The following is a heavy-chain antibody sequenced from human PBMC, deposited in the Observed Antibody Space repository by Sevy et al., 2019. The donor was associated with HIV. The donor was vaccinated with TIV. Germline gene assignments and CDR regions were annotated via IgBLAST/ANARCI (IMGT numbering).Heavy chain of an antibody. Sequence: FSRSGPTLVNPTLTLTLTCTFSGFSLSTSGMCVSWIRQPPGKALEWLALIDWDDDKYYSTSLKTRLTISKDTSKNQVVLTMTNMDPVDTATYFCARIRGRSYFYYYGMDVWGQGTTVTVSS. CDR2: IDWDDDK. J-gene: IGHJ6*02. D-gene: IGHD6-13*01. V-gene: IGHV2-70*01. CDR1: GFSLSTSGMC. CDR3: ARIRGRSYFYYYGMDV.